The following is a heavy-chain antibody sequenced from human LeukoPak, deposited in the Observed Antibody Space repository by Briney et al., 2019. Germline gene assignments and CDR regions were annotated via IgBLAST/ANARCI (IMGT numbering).Heavy chain of an antibody. J-gene: IGHJ4*02. V-gene: IGHV3-53*01. CDR3: ARSYSSGWYGYFDY. Sequence: PGGSLRLSCAASGLTVSSNYMSWVRQAPGKGLEWVSVIYSGGSTYYADSVKGRSTISRDNSKNTLYLQMNSLRAEDTAVYYCARSYSSGWYGYFDYWGQGTLVTVSS. D-gene: IGHD6-19*01. CDR2: IYSGGST. CDR1: GLTVSSNY.